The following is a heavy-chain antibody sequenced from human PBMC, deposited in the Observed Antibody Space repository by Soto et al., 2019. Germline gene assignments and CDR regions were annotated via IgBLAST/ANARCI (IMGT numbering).Heavy chain of an antibody. CDR1: GGSISSGGYY. D-gene: IGHD3-10*01. Sequence: QVQLQESGPGLVKPSQTLSLPCTVSGGSISSGGYYWSWIRQHPGKGLEWIGYIYYSASTYYNPSLESRVTISVDTSKNQFSLKLSSVTAADTAVYYCARGVTMVRGVIHTPYFDYWGQGTLVTVSS. V-gene: IGHV4-31*03. CDR2: IYYSAST. CDR3: ARGVTMVRGVIHTPYFDY. J-gene: IGHJ4*02.